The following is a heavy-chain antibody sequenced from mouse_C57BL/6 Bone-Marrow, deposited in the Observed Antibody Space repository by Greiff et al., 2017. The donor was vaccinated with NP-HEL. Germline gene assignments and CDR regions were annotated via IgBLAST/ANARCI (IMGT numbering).Heavy chain of an antibody. Sequence: QVQLQQPGAELVKPGASVKLSCKASGYTFTSYWMHWVKQRPGQGLEWIGMIHPNSGSTNYNEKFKSKATLTVDKSSSTAYMQLSSLTSEDSAVYYCARSSGRTGYLDFWGKGTTLTFSS. CDR3: ARSSGRTGYLDF. CDR2: IHPNSGST. CDR1: GYTFTSYW. J-gene: IGHJ2*01. D-gene: IGHD3-1*01. V-gene: IGHV1-64*01.